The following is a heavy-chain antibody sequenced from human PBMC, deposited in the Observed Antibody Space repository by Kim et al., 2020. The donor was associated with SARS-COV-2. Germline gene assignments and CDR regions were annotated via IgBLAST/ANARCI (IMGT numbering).Heavy chain of an antibody. CDR1: GINFRTYA. D-gene: IGHD2-15*01. Sequence: GGSLRLSCAASGINFRTYAMHWVRQAPGKGLEWVSVIFSGGSSTYHADSVKGRFTISRATSKTTLYLQMNSLRAEDTAVYYCAKDIGGGNYYYYGLDVW. CDR2: IFSGGSST. J-gene: IGHJ6*01. CDR3: AKDIGGGNYYYYGLDV. V-gene: IGHV3-23*03.